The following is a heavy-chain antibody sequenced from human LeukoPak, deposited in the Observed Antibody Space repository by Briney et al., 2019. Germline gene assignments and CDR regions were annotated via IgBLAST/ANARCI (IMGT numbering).Heavy chain of an antibody. V-gene: IGHV4-59*01. J-gene: IGHJ6*03. CDR3: ARERYYYYMDV. CDR1: GGSISSYY. Sequence: PSETLSLTCTVSGGSISSYYWSWIRQPPGKGLEWIGYIYYGGSTNYNPSLKSRVTISVDTSKNQFSLKLSSVTAADTAVYYCARERYYYYMDVWGKGTTVTVSS. CDR2: IYYGGST.